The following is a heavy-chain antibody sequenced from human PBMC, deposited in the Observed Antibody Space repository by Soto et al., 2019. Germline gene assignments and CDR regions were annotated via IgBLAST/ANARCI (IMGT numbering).Heavy chain of an antibody. CDR3: GRGVYNTIFGVVSLDY. J-gene: IGHJ4*02. D-gene: IGHD3-3*01. CDR2: INHSGST. CDR1: GGSFSGYY. V-gene: IGHV4-34*01. Sequence: PSETLSLTCAVYGGSFSGYYWSWIRQSPGKGLEWIGEINHSGSTNYNPSLKSRVTISVDTSKNQFSLKLSSVTAADAALYYCGRGVYNTIFGVVSLDYWGQGTLVTVSS.